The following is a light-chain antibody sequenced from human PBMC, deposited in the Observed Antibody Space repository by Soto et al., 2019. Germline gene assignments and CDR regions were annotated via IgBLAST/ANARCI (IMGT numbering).Light chain of an antibody. V-gene: IGKV1-9*01. J-gene: IGKJ5*01. CDR3: QQLNDYPIT. CDR1: QIISSY. Sequence: EIQLTQSPSFLSASVGDRVTITCRASQIISSYLSCYQQKPGKAPKVLIYSVFTFQSGVPARFSVSGSGTVFTLTISSLQPEDFGTYYCQQLNDYPITFGQGPRLEIK. CDR2: SVF.